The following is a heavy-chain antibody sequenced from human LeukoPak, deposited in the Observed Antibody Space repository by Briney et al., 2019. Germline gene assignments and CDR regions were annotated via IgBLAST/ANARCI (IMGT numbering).Heavy chain of an antibody. CDR3: ARVAAAGYPFDY. Sequence: SVKVSCKASGGTFGSYAISWVRQAPGQGLEWMGGIIPIFGTANYAQKFQGRVTITADESTSTAYMELSSLRSEDTAVYYCARVAAAGYPFDYWGQGTLVTVSS. CDR1: GGTFGSYA. CDR2: IIPIFGTA. J-gene: IGHJ4*02. V-gene: IGHV1-69*01. D-gene: IGHD6-13*01.